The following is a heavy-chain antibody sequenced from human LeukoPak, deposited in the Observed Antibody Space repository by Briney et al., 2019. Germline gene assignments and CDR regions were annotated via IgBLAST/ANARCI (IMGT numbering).Heavy chain of an antibody. Sequence: GESLKISCKGSGYSFTRDWIGWVRQTPRQGRGWMGMIYSGDSDTRYTPSFQGQVTISADKSISTAYPQWSSLKVSDTDMYYCARSHSSSSTDYYRDVWGKGTTVTVSS. CDR2: IYSGDSDT. CDR3: ARSHSSSSTDYYRDV. V-gene: IGHV5-51*01. D-gene: IGHD6-6*01. J-gene: IGHJ6*03. CDR1: GYSFTRDW.